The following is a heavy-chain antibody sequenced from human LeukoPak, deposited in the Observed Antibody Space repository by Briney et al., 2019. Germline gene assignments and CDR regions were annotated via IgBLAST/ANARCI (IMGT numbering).Heavy chain of an antibody. CDR3: ARDGYYDYVWGSYPPGAFDI. Sequence: SQTLSLTCTVSGGSISSGSYYWSWIRQPAGKRLEWIGRIYTSGSTNYNPSLKSRVTISVDTSKNQFSLKLSSVTAADTAVYYCARDGYYDYVWGSYPPGAFDIWGQGTMVTVSS. CDR2: IYTSGST. J-gene: IGHJ3*02. D-gene: IGHD3-16*02. CDR1: GGSISSGSYY. V-gene: IGHV4-61*02.